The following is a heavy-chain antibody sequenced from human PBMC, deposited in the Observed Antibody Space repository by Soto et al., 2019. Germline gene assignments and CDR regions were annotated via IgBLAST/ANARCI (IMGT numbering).Heavy chain of an antibody. CDR1: GGTFSSYA. CDR2: IIPIFGTA. Sequence: QVQLVQSGAEVKKPGSSVKVSCKASGGTFSSYAISWVRQAPGQGLEWMGGIIPIFGTANYGQKFQGRVTITADESTSTADMELSSLRSEDTAVYYCARELESSSGHLPAFDIWGQGTMVTVSS. J-gene: IGHJ3*02. V-gene: IGHV1-69*12. CDR3: ARELESSSGHLPAFDI. D-gene: IGHD6-19*01.